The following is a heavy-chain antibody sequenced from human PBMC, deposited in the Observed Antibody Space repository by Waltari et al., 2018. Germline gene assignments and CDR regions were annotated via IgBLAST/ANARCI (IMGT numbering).Heavy chain of an antibody. V-gene: IGHV3-30*02. J-gene: IGHJ2*01. D-gene: IGHD4-17*01. CDR1: GFTFSSYG. CDR3: AKSYGDIYWYFDL. Sequence: QVQLVESGGGVVQPGGSLRLSCAASGFTFSSYGMHWVRQAPGKGLEWVAFIRYDGSNKYYADSVKGRFTISRDNSKNTLYLQMNSLRAEDTAVYYCAKSYGDIYWYFDLWGRGTLVTVSS. CDR2: IRYDGSNK.